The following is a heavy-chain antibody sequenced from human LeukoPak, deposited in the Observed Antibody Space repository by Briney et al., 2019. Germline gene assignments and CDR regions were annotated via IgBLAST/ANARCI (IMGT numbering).Heavy chain of an antibody. CDR1: GGSISSYY. CDR2: IYYVGNT. Sequence: SETLSLTCTVSGGSISSYYLSWIRQPPGKGLEWIGHIYYVGNTNYNPSLKSRVTISIGTSKNQFSLKLSSVTAADTAVYYCARVVNFSGWYYLDYWGQGTLVTVSS. V-gene: IGHV4-59*01. J-gene: IGHJ4*02. D-gene: IGHD6-19*01. CDR3: ARVVNFSGWYYLDY.